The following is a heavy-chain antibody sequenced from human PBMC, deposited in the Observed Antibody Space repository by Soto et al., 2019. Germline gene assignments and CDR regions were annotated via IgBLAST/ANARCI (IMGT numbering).Heavy chain of an antibody. CDR2: ISYDGSNK. CDR1: GFTFSSYA. J-gene: IGHJ4*02. CDR3: ARVGGDYVS. Sequence: QVQLVESGGGVVQPGRSLRLSCAASGFTFSSYAMHWVRQAPGKGLEWVAVISYDGSNKYYADSVKGRFTISRDNSKNTLYLQVKSLRAEDTAVYYCARVGGDYVSWGQGTLVTVSS. V-gene: IGHV3-30-3*01. D-gene: IGHD4-17*01.